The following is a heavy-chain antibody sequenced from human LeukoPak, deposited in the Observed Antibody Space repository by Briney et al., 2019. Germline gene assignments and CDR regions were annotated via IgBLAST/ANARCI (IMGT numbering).Heavy chain of an antibody. V-gene: IGHV3-23*01. Sequence: PGGSLRLSCAASGFTFSGSAMHWVRQASGKGLEWVSSISSTGGTTYYADSVKGRFTISRDNSKNTLYLQMNSQRAEDTAIYYCAKNGDRGAYCTGGTCYPYFYYYMDVWGKGTTVTI. J-gene: IGHJ6*03. D-gene: IGHD2-15*01. CDR3: AKNGDRGAYCTGGTCYPYFYYYMDV. CDR2: ISSTGGTT. CDR1: GFTFSGSA.